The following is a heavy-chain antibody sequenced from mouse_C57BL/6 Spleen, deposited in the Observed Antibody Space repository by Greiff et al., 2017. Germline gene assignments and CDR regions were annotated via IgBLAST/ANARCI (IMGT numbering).Heavy chain of an antibody. CDR2: IDPSDSYT. Sequence: VKLQQPGAELVRPGTSVKLSCKASGYTFTSYWMHWVKQRPGQGLEWIGVIDPSDSYTNYNQKFKGKATLTVDTSSSTAYMQLSSLTSEDSAVYYCARGTDYGDWYFDVWGTGTTVTVSS. CDR1: GYTFTSYW. D-gene: IGHD1-1*02. CDR3: ARGTDYGDWYFDV. J-gene: IGHJ1*03. V-gene: IGHV1-59*01.